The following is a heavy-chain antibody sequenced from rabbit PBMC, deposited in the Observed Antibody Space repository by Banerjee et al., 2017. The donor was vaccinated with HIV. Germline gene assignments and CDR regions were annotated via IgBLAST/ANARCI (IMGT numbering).Heavy chain of an antibody. V-gene: IGHV1S40*01. J-gene: IGHJ4*01. CDR3: ARGLIMTNL. CDR1: GFSFSSSYY. CDR2: IYAGSGGSA. Sequence: QSLEESGGDLVKPGASLTLTCTASGFSFSSSYYMCWVRQAPGKGLEWIGCIYAGSGGSAYYASWAKGRFTISKTSSTTVTLQMTSLTAADTATYFCARGLIMTNLWGPGTLVT. D-gene: IGHD2-1*01.